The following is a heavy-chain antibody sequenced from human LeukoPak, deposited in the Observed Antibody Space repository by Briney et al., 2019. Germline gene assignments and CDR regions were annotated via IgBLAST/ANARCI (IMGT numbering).Heavy chain of an antibody. Sequence: ASVKVSCKASGYTFTSYGISWVRQAPGQGLEWMGWISAYNGSTNYAQKLQGRVTMTTDTSTSTAYMELRSLRSDDTAVYYCARSGYCSSTSCYWGPGYWGQGTLVTVSS. CDR2: ISAYNGST. V-gene: IGHV1-18*01. CDR3: ARSGYCSSTSCYWGPGY. J-gene: IGHJ4*02. CDR1: GYTFTSYG. D-gene: IGHD2-2*01.